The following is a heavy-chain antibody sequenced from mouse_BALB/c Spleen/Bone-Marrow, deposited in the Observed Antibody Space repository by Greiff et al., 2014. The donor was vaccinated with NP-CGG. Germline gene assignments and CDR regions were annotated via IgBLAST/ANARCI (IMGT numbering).Heavy chain of an antibody. J-gene: IGHJ2*01. V-gene: IGHV1-69*02. CDR3: TREGYYGSSYVDY. D-gene: IGHD1-1*01. CDR2: TYPSDSYT. CDR1: GYTFTSYW. Sequence: VQLQESGAELVRPGASVKLSCKASGYTFTSYWINWVKQRPGQGLEWIGNTYPSDSYTNYNQKFKDKATLTVDKSSSTAYMQLSSPTSEDSAVYYCTREGYYGSSYVDYWGQGTTLTVSS.